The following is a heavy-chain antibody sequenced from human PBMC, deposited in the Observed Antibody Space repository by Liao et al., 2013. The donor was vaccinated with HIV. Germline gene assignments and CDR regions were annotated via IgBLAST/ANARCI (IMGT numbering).Heavy chain of an antibody. D-gene: IGHD1-1*01. Sequence: QVQLQESGPGLVRPSETLSLTCNVSDGSIRGYHWSWIRQPPGKGLEWIGYMDYSGSTKYNPSLTSRVTISVDTSKNQFSLRLSSVTAADTAVYYCARGRGTSAFDIWGQGTVVTVSS. CDR2: MDYSGST. CDR3: ARGRGTSAFDI. CDR1: DGSIRGYH. V-gene: IGHV4-59*12. J-gene: IGHJ3*02.